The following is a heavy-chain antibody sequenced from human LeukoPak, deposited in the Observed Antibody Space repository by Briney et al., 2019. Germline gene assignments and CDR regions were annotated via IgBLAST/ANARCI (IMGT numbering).Heavy chain of an antibody. Sequence: GGSLRLSCAASGFTFSSYAMHWVRQAPGKGLEWVAVISYDGSNKYYADSVKGRFTISRDNAKNSLYLQMYSLRLDDTAVYYCARGGYSFDYLGQGTLVTVSS. CDR1: GFTFSSYA. D-gene: IGHD5-12*01. CDR2: ISYDGSNK. CDR3: ARGGYSFDY. V-gene: IGHV3-30*04. J-gene: IGHJ4*02.